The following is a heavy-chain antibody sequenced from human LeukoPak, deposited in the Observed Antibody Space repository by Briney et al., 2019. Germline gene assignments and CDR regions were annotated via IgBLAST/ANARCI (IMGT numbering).Heavy chain of an antibody. D-gene: IGHD6-19*01. Sequence: SQTLSLTCAISGDSVTSGIWNWIRQSPSRGLEWLGRTYYRSKWYNDYAVSVKSRITINPDTSKNQFSLQLNSVTPEDTAVYYCARDREPQWLVTGGHFDYWGQGTLVTVSS. V-gene: IGHV6-1*01. CDR3: ARDREPQWLVTGGHFDY. CDR2: TYYRSKWYN. J-gene: IGHJ4*02. CDR1: GDSVTSGI.